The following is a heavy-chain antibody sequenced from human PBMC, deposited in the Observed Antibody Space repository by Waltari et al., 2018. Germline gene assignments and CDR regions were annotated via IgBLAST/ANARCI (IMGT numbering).Heavy chain of an antibody. J-gene: IGHJ3*01. V-gene: IGHV1-69-2*01. Sequence: EVQVVQSGAEVKKPGATVKISCKASGYTFTDYYIHWVQQAPGKGLEWMGRVDPEDGETIDAEKFQGRVTITADTSTDTAYMELSSLRSADTAVNYCATYSLRNWGQGTMVIVSS. CDR1: GYTFTDYY. CDR3: ATYSLRN. CDR2: VDPEDGET. D-gene: IGHD2-15*01.